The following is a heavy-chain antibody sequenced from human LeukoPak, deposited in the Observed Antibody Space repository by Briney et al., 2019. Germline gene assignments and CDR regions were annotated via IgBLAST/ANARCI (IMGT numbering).Heavy chain of an antibody. J-gene: IGHJ4*02. CDR3: AKDPDRGVTAENYFDY. CDR1: GFTFSSYA. D-gene: IGHD2-21*02. CDR2: ISGSGGST. Sequence: GGSLRLSCAASGFTFSSYAMSWVRQAPGKGLEWVSAISGSGGSTYCADSVKGRFTISRDNSKNTLYLQMNSLRAEDTAVYYCAKDPDRGVTAENYFDYWGQGTLVTVSS. V-gene: IGHV3-23*01.